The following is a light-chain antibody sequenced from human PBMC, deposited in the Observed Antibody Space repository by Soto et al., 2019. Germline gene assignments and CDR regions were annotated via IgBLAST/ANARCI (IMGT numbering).Light chain of an antibody. Sequence: EIVLTQSPATLSLSPGDRATLSCRASQSVSTYFAWYQQKPGQPPRLLIYDASNRATGIPARFSGSGSGTDFTLTISSLEPEDFAVYYCQQRSNWPLTFGQATKVEIK. CDR2: DAS. J-gene: IGKJ1*01. V-gene: IGKV3-11*01. CDR1: QSVSTY. CDR3: QQRSNWPLT.